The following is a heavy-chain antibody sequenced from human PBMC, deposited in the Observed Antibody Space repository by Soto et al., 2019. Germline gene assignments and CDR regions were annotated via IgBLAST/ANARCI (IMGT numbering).Heavy chain of an antibody. V-gene: IGHV1-69*06. D-gene: IGHD3-3*01. CDR1: GDTFSSYA. Sequence: QMQLVQSGAELKKPGSSVKVSCRATGDTFSSYAFSWVRQAPGQGLVWMGGIIPMFNTPAYAQNFQGRVTITADTTTTTAYLEVTSLTSDATSVYYCVRATKGVPDPLTSWGQGTLVTVSS. CDR2: IIPMFNTP. J-gene: IGHJ5*02. CDR3: VRATKGVPDPLTS.